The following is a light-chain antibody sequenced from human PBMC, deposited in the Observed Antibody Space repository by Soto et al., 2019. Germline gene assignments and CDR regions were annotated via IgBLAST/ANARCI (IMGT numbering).Light chain of an antibody. Sequence: QSVLTQPPSVSGAPGQRVTISCTGSSSNIGAGYDVHWYRQVPGTAPKLLVYTHNNRPSGVPDRFSGSTSGTSASLAITGLQSEDEADYYCQSYDSRLSAYVFGTGTKVTVL. J-gene: IGLJ1*01. CDR3: QSYDSRLSAYV. CDR1: SSNIGAGYD. V-gene: IGLV1-40*01. CDR2: THN.